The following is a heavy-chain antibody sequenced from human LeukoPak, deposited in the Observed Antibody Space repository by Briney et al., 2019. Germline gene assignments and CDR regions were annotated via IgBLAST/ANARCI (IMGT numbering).Heavy chain of an antibody. CDR1: GGSISSYY. CDR2: IYTSGST. Sequence: SETLSLTCTVSGGSISSYYWSWIRQPAGKGLEWIGRIYTSGSTNYNPSLKSRVTMSVDTSKNQFSLKLSSVTAADTAVYYCARDPQEFWSGKGFDPWGQGTLVTVSS. J-gene: IGHJ5*02. V-gene: IGHV4-4*07. CDR3: ARDPQEFWSGKGFDP. D-gene: IGHD3-3*01.